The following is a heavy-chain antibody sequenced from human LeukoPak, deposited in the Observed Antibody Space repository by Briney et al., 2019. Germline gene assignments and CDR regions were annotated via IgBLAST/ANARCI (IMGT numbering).Heavy chain of an antibody. V-gene: IGHV3-48*03. CDR1: GFTFSSYE. D-gene: IGHD3-9*01. J-gene: IGHJ6*03. CDR3: ARLFDWAYYYMDV. Sequence: PGGSLRLSCAASGFTFSSYEMNWVRQAPGKGLEWVSYISSSGSTIYYADSVKGRFTISRDNAKNSLYLQMNSLRAEDTAVYYCARLFDWAYYYMDVWGKGTTVTISS. CDR2: ISSSGSTI.